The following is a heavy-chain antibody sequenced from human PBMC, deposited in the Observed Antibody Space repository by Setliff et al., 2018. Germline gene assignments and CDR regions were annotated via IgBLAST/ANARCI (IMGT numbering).Heavy chain of an antibody. V-gene: IGHV3-30*18. CDR1: GFTFSSYA. Sequence: GGSLRLSCAASGFTFSSYALHWVRQAPGKGLEWVTLISYEGIDKYYADSVKGRFTVSRDTPKNTFYLQMNSLRVDDTAVYYCTKELDYIDTSGFQGGYWGQGTLVTVSS. D-gene: IGHD3-22*01. CDR2: ISYEGIDK. CDR3: TKELDYIDTSGFQGGY. J-gene: IGHJ4*02.